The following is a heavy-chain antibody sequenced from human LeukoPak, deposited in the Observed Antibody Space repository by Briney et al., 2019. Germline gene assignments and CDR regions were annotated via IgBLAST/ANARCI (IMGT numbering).Heavy chain of an antibody. Sequence: GGSLRLSCAASGFTFANYAMSWVRQAPGKGLEWVSAISADGGSAWYAGSVRGRSTISRDNSKNTVYLQMKSLGAEDTAVYFCARDRNFPRDQFDYWGQGTLVTVSS. J-gene: IGHJ4*02. CDR2: ISADGGSA. D-gene: IGHD4-11*01. V-gene: IGHV3-23*01. CDR1: GFTFANYA. CDR3: ARDRNFPRDQFDY.